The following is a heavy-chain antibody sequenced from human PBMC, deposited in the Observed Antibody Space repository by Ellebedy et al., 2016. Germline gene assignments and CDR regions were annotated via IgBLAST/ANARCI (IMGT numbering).Heavy chain of an antibody. CDR1: GFTFSSYS. J-gene: IGHJ6*02. CDR3: ARDTDTAMVTPYYYYGMDV. V-gene: IGHV3-21*01. CDR2: ISSSSYI. D-gene: IGHD5-18*01. Sequence: GGSLRLXXAASGFTFSSYSMNWVRQAPGKGLEWVSSISSSSYIYYADSVKGRFTISRDNAKNSLYLQMNSLRAEDTAVYYCARDTDTAMVTPYYYYGMDVWGQGTTVTVSS.